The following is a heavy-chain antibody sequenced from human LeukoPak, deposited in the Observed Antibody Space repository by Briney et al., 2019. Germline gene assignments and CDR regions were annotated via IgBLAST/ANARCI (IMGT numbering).Heavy chain of an antibody. CDR2: TYHSGRT. Sequence: SETLSLTCTVSGYSISSGYYWGWIRQPPGKGLERIGNTYHSGRTYSNPSLKSRVTISVDTSKNQFSLKLTSVAAADTAVYYCARKPGGYTYFDYWGQGTLVTVSS. D-gene: IGHD5-18*01. CDR3: ARKPGGYTYFDY. V-gene: IGHV4-38-2*02. J-gene: IGHJ4*02. CDR1: GYSISSGYY.